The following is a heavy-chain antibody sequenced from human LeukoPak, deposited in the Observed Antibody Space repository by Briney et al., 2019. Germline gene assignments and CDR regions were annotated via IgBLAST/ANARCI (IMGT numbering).Heavy chain of an antibody. Sequence: GGSLRLSRAASGFTFSSSAMSWVRQAPGKGLEWVSVISGSGGSTYYADSVKGRFTISRDNSKNTLYLQMHSLIAEDTAVYYCAKDLAQFTSGWYPTDYWGQGTLVTISS. CDR1: GFTFSSSA. CDR2: ISGSGGST. V-gene: IGHV3-23*01. CDR3: AKDLAQFTSGWYPTDY. J-gene: IGHJ4*02. D-gene: IGHD6-19*01.